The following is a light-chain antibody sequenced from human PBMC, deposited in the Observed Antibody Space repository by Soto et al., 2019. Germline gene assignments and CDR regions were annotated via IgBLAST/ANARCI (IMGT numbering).Light chain of an antibody. J-gene: IGLJ3*02. Sequence: QSVLTQPPSASGSPGQSVTISFTGTSSDVGAYNYVSWYQQHAGKAPKLVIYEVTKRPSVVPDRFSGSKSANTASLTVSGLQAEDEADYFCSSFASSNTWVFGGGTKVTVL. CDR3: SSFASSNTWV. V-gene: IGLV2-8*01. CDR1: SSDVGAYNY. CDR2: EVT.